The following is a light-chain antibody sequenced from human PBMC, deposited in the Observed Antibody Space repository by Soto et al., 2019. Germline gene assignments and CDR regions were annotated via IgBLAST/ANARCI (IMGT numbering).Light chain of an antibody. V-gene: IGKV1-39*01. Sequence: DIQMTQSPSSLSASVGDRVTITCRARQSISNYLNWYQLKPGKVPKLLIYAASTLKTGVPSRFSGSGSGTDFTLTTSSLQPDDSASYDCQQNYSSWATFGGGTKVEVK. CDR2: AAS. CDR3: QQNYSSWAT. J-gene: IGKJ4*01. CDR1: QSISNY.